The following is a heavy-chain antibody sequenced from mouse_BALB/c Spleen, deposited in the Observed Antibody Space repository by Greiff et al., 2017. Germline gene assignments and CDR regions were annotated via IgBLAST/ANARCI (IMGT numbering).Heavy chain of an antibody. V-gene: IGHV5-17*02. J-gene: IGHJ1*01. Sequence: EVKVVESGGGLVQPGGSRKLSCAASGFTFSSFGMHWVRQAPEKGLEWVAYISSGSSTIYYADTVKGRFTISRDNPKNTLFLQMTSLRSEDTAMYYCARAYYDYDVWYFDVWGAGTTVTVSS. CDR2: ISSGSSTI. CDR3: ARAYYDYDVWYFDV. CDR1: GFTFSSFG. D-gene: IGHD2-4*01.